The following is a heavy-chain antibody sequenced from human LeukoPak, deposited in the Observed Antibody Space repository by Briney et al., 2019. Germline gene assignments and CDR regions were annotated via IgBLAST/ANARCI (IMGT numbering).Heavy chain of an antibody. CDR2: ISGSGGST. J-gene: IGHJ4*02. CDR3: AKLSSYGDYSGQYFDY. D-gene: IGHD4-17*01. V-gene: IGHV3-23*01. Sequence: QTGGSLRLSCAASGFTFSSYAMSWVRQAPGKGLEWVSAISGSGGSTYYADSVKGRFTISRDNSKNTLYLQMNSLRAEDTAVYYCAKLSSYGDYSGQYFDYWGQGTLVTVSS. CDR1: GFTFSSYA.